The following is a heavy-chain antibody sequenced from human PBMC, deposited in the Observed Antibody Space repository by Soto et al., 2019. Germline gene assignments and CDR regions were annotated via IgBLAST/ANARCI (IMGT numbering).Heavy chain of an antibody. CDR1: GFTFSSYE. J-gene: IGHJ6*02. Sequence: EVQLVESGGGLVQPGGSLRLSCAASGFTFSSYEMNWVRQAPGKGLEWVSYMSSSGSTIYYAESVKGRCTIYRDNAKNELYLQMNSLRAEDTAVYYCARDHKGGYYYYGMDVWGQGTTVTVSS. CDR3: ARDHKGGYYYYGMDV. V-gene: IGHV3-48*03. CDR2: MSSSGSTI.